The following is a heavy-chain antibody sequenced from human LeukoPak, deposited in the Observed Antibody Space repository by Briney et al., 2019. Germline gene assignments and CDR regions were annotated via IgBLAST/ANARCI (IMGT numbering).Heavy chain of an antibody. CDR1: GYTFTDYY. D-gene: IGHD3-3*01. CDR3: ARVASVTIFGVVIMGNWFDP. V-gene: IGHV1-69-2*01. Sequence: ASVKVSCKVSGYTFTDYYMHWVQQAPGKGLKWMGLVDPEDGETIYAEKFQGRVTITADTSTDTAYMELSSLRSEDTAVYYCARVASVTIFGVVIMGNWFDPWGQGTLVTVSS. CDR2: VDPEDGET. J-gene: IGHJ5*02.